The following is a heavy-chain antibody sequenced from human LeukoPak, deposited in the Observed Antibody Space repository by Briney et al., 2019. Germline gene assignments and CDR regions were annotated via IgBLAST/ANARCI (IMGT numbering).Heavy chain of an antibody. D-gene: IGHD4-17*01. CDR3: AKAPDYGDYLYFDY. J-gene: IGHJ4*02. Sequence: GGSLRLSCAASGFTFSSYAMSWVRQAPGKGLEWVSAISGSGGSTYYADSVKGRFAISRDNSKNTLYLQMNSLRAEDTAVYYCAKAPDYGDYLYFDYWGQGTLVTVSS. CDR2: ISGSGGST. V-gene: IGHV3-23*01. CDR1: GFTFSSYA.